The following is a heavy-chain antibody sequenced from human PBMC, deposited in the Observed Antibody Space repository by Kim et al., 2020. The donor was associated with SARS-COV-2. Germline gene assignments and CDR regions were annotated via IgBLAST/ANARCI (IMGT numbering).Heavy chain of an antibody. J-gene: IGHJ4*01. V-gene: IGHV3-30*04. D-gene: IGHD6-19*01. CDR3: ARNPLAVAGSPYYFDY. CDR1: GFTFSSYA. Sequence: GGSLRLSCAASGFTFSSYAMHWVRQAPGKGLEWVAVISYDGSNKYYADSVKGRFTISRDNSKNTLYLQMNSLRAEDTAVYYCARNPLAVAGSPYYFDYWG. CDR2: ISYDGSNK.